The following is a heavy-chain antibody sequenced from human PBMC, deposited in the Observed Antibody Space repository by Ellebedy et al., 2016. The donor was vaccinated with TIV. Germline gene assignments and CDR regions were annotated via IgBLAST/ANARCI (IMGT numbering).Heavy chain of an antibody. Sequence: GESLKISCAASGFTFYDYGMHWVRQAPGKVLEWVSYISSSSSTIYYADSVKGRFTISRDNAKNSLYLQMNSLRAEDTAVYYCARIPYYHRSGWVTYFDYWGQGALVTVSS. V-gene: IGHV3-48*01. CDR1: GFTFYDYG. CDR2: ISSSSSTI. J-gene: IGHJ4*02. D-gene: IGHD3-22*01. CDR3: ARIPYYHRSGWVTYFDY.